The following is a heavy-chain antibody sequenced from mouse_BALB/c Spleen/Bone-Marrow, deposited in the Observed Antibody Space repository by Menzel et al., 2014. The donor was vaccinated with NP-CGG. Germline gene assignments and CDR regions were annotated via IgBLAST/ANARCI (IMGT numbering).Heavy chain of an antibody. CDR2: INPDSSTI. CDR1: GFDFSSFW. D-gene: IGHD1-1*01. V-gene: IGHV4-1*02. CDR3: ARLNYYGNLFV. Sequence: EVMLVESGGGLVQPGGSLKLSCAASGFDFSSFWMSWVRQAPGKGLEWIGEINPDSSTINYTPSPKDKFIISRDNAKNTLYLQMSKVRSEDTALYYCARLNYYGNLFVWGAGTTVTVSS. J-gene: IGHJ1*01.